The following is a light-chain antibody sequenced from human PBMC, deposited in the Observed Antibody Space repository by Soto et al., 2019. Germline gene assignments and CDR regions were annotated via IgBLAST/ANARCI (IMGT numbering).Light chain of an antibody. CDR2: ENN. CDR1: SSNIGNNY. Sequence: QSVLTQPPSVSATPGQTVTISCSGSSSNIGNNYVSWYQQLPGTAPKLLIYENNKRPSGIPDRFSASKSGTSATLGITGLPTGDEADYYCGTWDSNLSAVVFGGGTKVTVL. J-gene: IGLJ2*01. V-gene: IGLV1-51*02. CDR3: GTWDSNLSAVV.